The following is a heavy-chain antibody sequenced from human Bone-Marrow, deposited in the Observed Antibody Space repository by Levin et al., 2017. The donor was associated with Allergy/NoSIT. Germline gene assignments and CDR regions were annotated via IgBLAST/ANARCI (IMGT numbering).Heavy chain of an antibody. Sequence: ASVKVSCKASGYTFTGYYMHWVRQAPGQGLEWMGWINPNSGGTNYAQKFQGRVTMTRDTSISTAYMELSRLRSDDTAVYYCARQRNYDSSGRLDYWGQGTLVTVSS. CDR2: INPNSGGT. CDR1: GYTFTGYY. V-gene: IGHV1-2*02. CDR3: ARQRNYDSSGRLDY. J-gene: IGHJ4*02. D-gene: IGHD3-22*01.